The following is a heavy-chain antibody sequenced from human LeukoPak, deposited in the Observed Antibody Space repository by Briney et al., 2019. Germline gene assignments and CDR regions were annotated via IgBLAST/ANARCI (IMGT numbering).Heavy chain of an antibody. CDR2: INHSGST. V-gene: IGHV4-34*01. J-gene: IGHJ4*02. D-gene: IGHD3-10*02. CDR3: ARGGAYVSD. Sequence: GLEWIGEINHSGSTNYNPSLKSRVTISVDTSKNQFSLKLSSVTAADTAVYYCARGGAYVSDWGQGTLVTVSS.